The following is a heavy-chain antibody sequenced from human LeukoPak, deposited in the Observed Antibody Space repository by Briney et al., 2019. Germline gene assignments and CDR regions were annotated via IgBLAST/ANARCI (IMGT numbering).Heavy chain of an antibody. D-gene: IGHD3-22*01. CDR2: IYPSGST. V-gene: IGHV4-61*02. CDR1: GVPISSGSYY. J-gene: IGHJ3*02. Sequence: SQTLSLTCTVSGVPISSGSYYCSCIRQPAGKGLEWIVRIYPSGSTNYNPSLKSRVTISADTSNNQFSLKLSSVTAADTAMYYCARSYPMIVVVGTAFDIWGQGTMVTVSS. CDR3: ARSYPMIVVVGTAFDI.